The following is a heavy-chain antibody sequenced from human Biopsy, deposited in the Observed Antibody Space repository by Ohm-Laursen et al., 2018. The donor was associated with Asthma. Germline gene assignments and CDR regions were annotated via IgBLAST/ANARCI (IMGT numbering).Heavy chain of an antibody. CDR2: ITGSGSTI. V-gene: IGHV3-48*02. CDR1: GFTFSSYA. Sequence: GTLSLTCAASGFTFSSYAFNWVRQAPGKGLEWVSYITGSGSTIYYADSVKGRFTLSRDNAENSLYLQMNSLRDEDTAVYYCALKYRNSVFPEYGMDVWGQGTTVTVSS. CDR3: ALKYRNSVFPEYGMDV. J-gene: IGHJ6*02. D-gene: IGHD4-11*01.